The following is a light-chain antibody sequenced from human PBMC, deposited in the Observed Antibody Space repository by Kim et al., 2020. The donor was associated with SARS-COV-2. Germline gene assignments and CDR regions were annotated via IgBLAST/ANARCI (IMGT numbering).Light chain of an antibody. CDR1: QVVTSSY. CDR3: HQYGGSTQT. Sequence: EIVLTQSPGTLSLSPGERATLSCRASQVVTSSYLAWYQQKPGQAPRLLLFGASRRTTGIPDRFRGSGSGTDFTLTISRLEPEDSAVYFCHQYGGSTQTLGQGTKLEI. V-gene: IGKV3-20*01. J-gene: IGKJ2*01. CDR2: GAS.